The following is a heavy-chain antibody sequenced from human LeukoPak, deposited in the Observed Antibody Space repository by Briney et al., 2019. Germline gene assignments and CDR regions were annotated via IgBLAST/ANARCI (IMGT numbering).Heavy chain of an antibody. D-gene: IGHD5-24*01. CDR3: AKLLRDATIYDF. CDR2: IKSKTDGGTT. Sequence: GGSLRLSCAASGFTFSNAWMSWVRQAPGKGLEWVGRIKSKTDGGTTDYAAPVKGRFTISRDNAKNSLFLQMNSLRAEDTAFYYCAKLLRDATIYDFWGHGALVTVSS. V-gene: IGHV3-15*01. J-gene: IGHJ4*01. CDR1: GFTFSNAW.